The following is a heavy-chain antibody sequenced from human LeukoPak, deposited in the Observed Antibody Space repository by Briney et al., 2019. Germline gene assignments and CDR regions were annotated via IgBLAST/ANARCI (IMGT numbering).Heavy chain of an antibody. CDR2: INPNSGGT. Sequence: ASVKASCKASGYTFTGYYMHWVRQAPGQGLEWMGWINPNSGGTNYAQKFQGRVTMTRDTSISTAYMELSRLRSDDTAVYYCARASLPATHFDYWGQGTLVTVSS. V-gene: IGHV1-2*02. D-gene: IGHD2-2*01. CDR1: GYTFTGYY. J-gene: IGHJ4*02. CDR3: ARASLPATHFDY.